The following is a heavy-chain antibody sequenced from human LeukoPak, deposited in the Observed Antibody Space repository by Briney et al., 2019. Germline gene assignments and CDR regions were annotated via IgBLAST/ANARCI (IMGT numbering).Heavy chain of an antibody. V-gene: IGHV4-59*01. Sequence: PSETLSLTCTVSGGSISSYYWSWLRQPPGKGLEWIGYIYYSGSTNYNPSLKSRVTISVDTSKNQFSLKLSSVTAAHTAVYYCTRGSIAYYYMYVWGKATTVTISS. J-gene: IGHJ6*03. CDR1: GGSISSYY. CDR2: IYYSGST. D-gene: IGHD3-22*01. CDR3: TRGSIAYYYMYV.